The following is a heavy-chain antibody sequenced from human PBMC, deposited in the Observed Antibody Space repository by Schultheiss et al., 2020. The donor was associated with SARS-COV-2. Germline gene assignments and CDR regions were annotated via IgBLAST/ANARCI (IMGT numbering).Heavy chain of an antibody. CDR1: GFTFSSYS. CDR3: ARDVWFGESTRVLVD. J-gene: IGHJ4*02. CDR2: ISSSSSDI. Sequence: GESLKISCAASGFTFSSYSMNWVRQAPGKGLEWVSSISSSSSDIYYADSVKGRFTISRDNSKNTLFLQMNSLRAEDTAVYYCARDVWFGESTRVLVDWGQGTLVTVSS. D-gene: IGHD3-10*01. V-gene: IGHV3-21*01.